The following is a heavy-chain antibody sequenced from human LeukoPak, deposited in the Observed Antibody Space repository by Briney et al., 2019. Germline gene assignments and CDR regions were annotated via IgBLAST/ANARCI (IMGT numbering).Heavy chain of an antibody. V-gene: IGHV3-30*18. CDR3: AKDVTMIVVVSNDAFDI. CDR2: ISYDGSNK. D-gene: IGHD3-22*01. J-gene: IGHJ3*02. CDR1: GFTFSSYG. Sequence: GRSLRLSCAASGFTFSSYGMHWVCQAPGKGLEWVAVISYDGSNKYYADSVKGRFTISRDNSKNTLYLQMNSLRAEDTAVYYCAKDVTMIVVVSNDAFDIWGQGTMVTVSS.